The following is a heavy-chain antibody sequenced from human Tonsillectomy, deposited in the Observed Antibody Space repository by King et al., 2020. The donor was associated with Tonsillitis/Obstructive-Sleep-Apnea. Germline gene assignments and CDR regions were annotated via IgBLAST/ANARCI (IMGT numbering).Heavy chain of an antibody. CDR1: GVSVSSDSYY. CDR2: IYYNGST. V-gene: IGHV4-39*01. J-gene: IGHJ4*02. CDR3: ARQGLVRFFDWIPYFFDY. Sequence: QLQESGPGLVKPSETLSLTCTVSGVSVSSDSYYWSWIRQPPGKGLEWIGSIYYNGSTYYNPSLKSRVTIFLDTSENHFSLNLSSVTAADTAVYYCARQGLVRFFDWIPYFFDYWGQGTLVTVSS. D-gene: IGHD3-9*01.